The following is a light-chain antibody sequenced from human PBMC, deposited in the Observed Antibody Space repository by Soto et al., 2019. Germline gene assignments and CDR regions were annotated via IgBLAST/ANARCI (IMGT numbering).Light chain of an antibody. CDR1: ESIGTN. Sequence: VVMTHTLAALSVTKGERATLSFRASESIGTNLVLYQQKPGQAPRIIIYDASTRASGIPASFSGSGSGTGFTLTISSLQSEDFAVYYCQHYVTWPLTFGGGT. CDR3: QHYVTWPLT. J-gene: IGKJ4*01. V-gene: IGKV3-15*01. CDR2: DAS.